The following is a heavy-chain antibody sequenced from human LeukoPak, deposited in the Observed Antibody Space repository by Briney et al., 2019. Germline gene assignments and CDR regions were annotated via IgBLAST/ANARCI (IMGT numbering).Heavy chain of an antibody. D-gene: IGHD2-2*01. V-gene: IGHV1-18*01. CDR1: GYAFTSYG. J-gene: IGHJ4*02. CDR3: ARALAVVVPAAMAY. CDR2: ISAYNGNT. Sequence: ASVKVSCKAAGYAFTSYGISWVRQAPGQGLEWMGRISAYNGNTNYAQKLQGRVTMTTDTSTSTAYMELSRLRSDDTAVYYCARALAVVVPAAMAYWGQGTLVTVSS.